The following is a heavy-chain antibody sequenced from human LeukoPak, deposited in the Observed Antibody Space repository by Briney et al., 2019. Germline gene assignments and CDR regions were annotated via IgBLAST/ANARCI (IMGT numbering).Heavy chain of an antibody. D-gene: IGHD4-17*01. J-gene: IGHJ4*02. Sequence: SETLSLTCAVYGXSFSGYYGSWIRQPPGKGLEWIGEINHSGSTNYNPSLKSRVTISVDTSKNQFSLKLSSVTAADTAVYYCARVYGDFDYWGQGTLVTVSS. CDR1: GXSFSGYY. V-gene: IGHV4-34*01. CDR2: INHSGST. CDR3: ARVYGDFDY.